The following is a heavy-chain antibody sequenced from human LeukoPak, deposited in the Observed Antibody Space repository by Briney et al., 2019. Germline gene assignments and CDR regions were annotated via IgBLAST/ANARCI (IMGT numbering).Heavy chain of an antibody. CDR2: IKPDGGEQ. Sequence: PGGSLRLSCVASGFTFSNYWMNWVRQAPGKGLEWVANIKPDGGEQYYVDSVKGRSTISRDNAENSLYLQLSSLRAEDTAVYYCAREQRTFDYWGQGILVTVSS. D-gene: IGHD5-24*01. J-gene: IGHJ4*02. V-gene: IGHV3-7*03. CDR3: AREQRTFDY. CDR1: GFTFSNYW.